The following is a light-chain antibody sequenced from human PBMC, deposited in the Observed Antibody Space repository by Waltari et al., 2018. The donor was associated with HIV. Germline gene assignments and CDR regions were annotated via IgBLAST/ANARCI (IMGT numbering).Light chain of an antibody. CDR2: SNT. Sequence: QSVLTQPPSASGTPGQRIIISCSGSSSNIGSNTVNWYQRLPGTAPKLLIYSNTQRPSGVPDRFSGSKSGTSASLAISGLQSEDEADYYGAAWDDSLNGPVFGGGTKLTVL. V-gene: IGLV1-44*01. J-gene: IGLJ3*02. CDR1: SSNIGSNT. CDR3: AAWDDSLNGPV.